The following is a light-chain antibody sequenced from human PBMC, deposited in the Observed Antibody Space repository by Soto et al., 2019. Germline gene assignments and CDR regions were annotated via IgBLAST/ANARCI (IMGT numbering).Light chain of an antibody. CDR2: GAS. J-gene: IGKJ4*01. Sequence: EIVMTQSPATLSVSPGERATLSCRASQSVSSNLAWYQQKPGQAPRLLIYGASTRATGIPARFSGSGSGTELTLTIRSLQSEDFAVYYQQQYKTSPCTFGGGTKVEIK. V-gene: IGKV3-15*01. CDR3: QQYKTSPCT. CDR1: QSVSSN.